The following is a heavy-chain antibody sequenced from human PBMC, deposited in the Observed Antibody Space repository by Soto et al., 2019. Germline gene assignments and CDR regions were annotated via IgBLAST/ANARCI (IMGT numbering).Heavy chain of an antibody. D-gene: IGHD1-26*01. J-gene: IGHJ4*02. Sequence: LSLTCSVSGGSISRGGYYWSGIRQHPGRGLEWIGYIYYSGNTYYNPSLKSRVTISVDTSKNQFSLKLSAVTAADTAVYYCARGRVGATTDYFDYWGQGTQVTVSS. CDR2: IYYSGNT. CDR3: ARGRVGATTDYFDY. CDR1: GGSISRGGYY. V-gene: IGHV4-31*03.